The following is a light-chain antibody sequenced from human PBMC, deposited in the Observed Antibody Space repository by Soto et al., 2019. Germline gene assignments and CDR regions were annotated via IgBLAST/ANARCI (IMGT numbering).Light chain of an antibody. Sequence: DIQMTQSPSSLSASVGDRVTITCRASQGISNYLVWFQQKAGKVPKLLISAASTLQSGVPSRFSGSGSGTDFTLTISSLQPEDVATYYCQKYHSAPFGPGTKVDIK. CDR1: QGISNY. CDR3: QKYHSAP. CDR2: AAS. V-gene: IGKV1-27*01. J-gene: IGKJ3*01.